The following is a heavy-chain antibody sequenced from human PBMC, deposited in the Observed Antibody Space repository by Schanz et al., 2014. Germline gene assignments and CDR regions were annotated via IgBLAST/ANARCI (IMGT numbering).Heavy chain of an antibody. CDR2: ISYDGRSK. V-gene: IGHV3-30*04. J-gene: IGHJ4*02. Sequence: QVQLVDSGGGVVQPGRSLRLSCAASGFKFSIYAMHWVRQAPGKGLEWVAVISYDGRSKDYADSVKGRFTISRDNAKNSLSLQMDRLRDEDTAVYYCARRYSGRYCFDYWGQGTLVAVSS. D-gene: IGHD1-26*01. CDR1: GFKFSIYA. CDR3: ARRYSGRYCFDY.